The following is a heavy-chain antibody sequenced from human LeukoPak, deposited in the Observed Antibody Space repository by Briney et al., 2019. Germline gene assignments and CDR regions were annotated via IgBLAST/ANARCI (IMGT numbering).Heavy chain of an antibody. CDR1: GFTFDDYA. J-gene: IGHJ4*02. V-gene: IGHV3-9*01. CDR3: ARARGSYSPWSC. D-gene: IGHD3-10*01. Sequence: GGSLRLSCAASGFTFDDYAVHWVRQAPGKGLEWVSGISWNSGSIGYADSVKGRFTISRDNAKNSLYLQMNSLRAEDTAVYYCARARGSYSPWSCGGQGTLVTVSS. CDR2: ISWNSGSI.